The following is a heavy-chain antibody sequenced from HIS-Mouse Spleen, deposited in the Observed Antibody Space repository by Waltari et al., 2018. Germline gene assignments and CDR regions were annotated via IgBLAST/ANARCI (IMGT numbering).Heavy chain of an antibody. Sequence: QLQLQESGPGLVKPSETLSPTCTVSGGSISSSSYYWGWIGRPPGKGPEWIGGIYYSGSTYYNPSLKSRVTISVDTSKNQCSLKLSSVTAADTAVYYCAREIPYSSSWYDWYFDLWGRGTLVTVSS. CDR1: GGSISSSSYY. D-gene: IGHD6-13*01. J-gene: IGHJ2*01. CDR3: AREIPYSSSWYDWYFDL. CDR2: IYYSGST. V-gene: IGHV4-39*07.